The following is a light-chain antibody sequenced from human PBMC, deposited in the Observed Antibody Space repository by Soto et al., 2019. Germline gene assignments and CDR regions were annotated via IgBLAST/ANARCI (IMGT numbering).Light chain of an antibody. CDR2: NSN. CDR1: SSNIGSNS. J-gene: IGLJ3*02. V-gene: IGLV1-44*01. CDR3: AAWDASLNAWV. Sequence: QLVLTQPPSESGTPGQRVTISCSGSSSNIGSNSVSWFQQLPGTTPQLLISNSNQRPSGVPDRFSGSKSGTSASLAISGLQSEDEADYFCAAWDASLNAWVFGGGTKVTVL.